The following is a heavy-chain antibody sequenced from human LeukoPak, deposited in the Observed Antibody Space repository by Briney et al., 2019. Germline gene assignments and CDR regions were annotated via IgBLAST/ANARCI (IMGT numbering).Heavy chain of an antibody. CDR2: IYPGDSDT. CDR3: ARRTGVVVVPAAPNAFDI. V-gene: IGHV5-51*01. D-gene: IGHD2-2*01. CDR1: GYSFTSYW. J-gene: IGHJ3*02. Sequence: GESLKISCKGSGYSFTSYWIGWVRQMPGKGLEWMGIIYPGDSDTRYSPSFQGQVTISADKSVSTAYLQWSSLKASDTAMYYCARRTGVVVVPAAPNAFDIWGQGTMVTVSS.